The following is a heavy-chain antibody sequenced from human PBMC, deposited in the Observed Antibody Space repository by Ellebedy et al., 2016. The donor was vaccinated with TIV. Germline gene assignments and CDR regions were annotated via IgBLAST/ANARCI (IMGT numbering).Heavy chain of an antibody. CDR1: GDSVSTYIG. D-gene: IGHD3-16*01. CDR2: TYYRSKLNN. V-gene: IGHV6-1*01. Sequence: SQTLSLTCVISGDSVSTYIGWSWIRQSPSRGLEWLGRTYYRSKLNNDYAVSLKSRITIKPDTSKTQFTLQLNSVIPDDTAVYYCARGWFGSGMGVWGQGTTVTGSS. CDR3: ARGWFGSGMGV. J-gene: IGHJ6*02.